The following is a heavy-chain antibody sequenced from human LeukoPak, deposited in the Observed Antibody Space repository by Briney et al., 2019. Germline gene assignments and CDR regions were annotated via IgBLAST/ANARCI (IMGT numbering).Heavy chain of an antibody. V-gene: IGHV3-7*01. CDR1: GFPFNNYW. D-gene: IGHD3-3*01. CDR2: IKHDGSEK. Sequence: GSLELSCAASGFPFNNYWMSWVRQASGKGLEWVANIKHDGSEKYYVDSVKGRFAISRDNGKNSLYLQMNSLGVEDMAVYYCARAPREWLLGYHFEYWGQGTLVTVSS. J-gene: IGHJ4*02. CDR3: ARAPREWLLGYHFEY.